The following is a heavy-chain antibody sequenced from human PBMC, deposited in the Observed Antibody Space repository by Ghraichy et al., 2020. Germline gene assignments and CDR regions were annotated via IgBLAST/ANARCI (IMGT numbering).Heavy chain of an antibody. V-gene: IGHV3-33*01. J-gene: IGHJ4*02. CDR1: GFTFSSYG. CDR3: ARWYEQQLEFAGY. CDR2: IWFHGSKK. Sequence: GGSLRLSCAASGFTFSSYGMHWVRQAPGKGLEWVAVIWFHGSKKYYADSVKGRFTISRDNSKNTLFLQMNSLRAEDTAVYYCARWYEQQLEFAGYWGQGTLVTVSP. D-gene: IGHD6-13*01.